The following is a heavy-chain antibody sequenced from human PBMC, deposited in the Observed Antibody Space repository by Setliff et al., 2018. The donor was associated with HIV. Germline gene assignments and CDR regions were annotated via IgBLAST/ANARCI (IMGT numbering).Heavy chain of an antibody. CDR3: ARDRHSSGLGSYGP. V-gene: IGHV4-4*07. Sequence: SETLSLTCTISGGSFGVYRWSWIRQSAGRGLEWIGRIDSSGTTDYKPSLKGRVAISVDTSRNPFSLRVTSVTAADTAVYFCARDRHSSGLGSYGPWGPGILVTVSS. D-gene: IGHD3-10*01. CDR1: GGSFGVYR. CDR2: IDSSGTT. J-gene: IGHJ5*02.